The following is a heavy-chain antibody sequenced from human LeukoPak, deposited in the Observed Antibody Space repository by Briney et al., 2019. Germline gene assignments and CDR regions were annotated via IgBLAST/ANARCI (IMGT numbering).Heavy chain of an antibody. CDR2: IYHSGST. CDR3: ARSRGRLAQLDY. D-gene: IGHD6-25*01. V-gene: IGHV4-38-2*02. CDR1: GYTISTGYY. Sequence: SSETLSLTCTVSGYTISTGYYWGWIRQPPGKGLEWIGSIYHSGSTFYNPSLNSRLTMSVDTSKNSFSLKLSSVTAADTAVYYCARSRGRLAQLDYWGQGTLVTVSS. J-gene: IGHJ4*02.